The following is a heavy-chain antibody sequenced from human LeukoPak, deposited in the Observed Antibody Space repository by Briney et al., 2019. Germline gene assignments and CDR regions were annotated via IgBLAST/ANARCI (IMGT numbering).Heavy chain of an antibody. CDR3: AKIGRYYDFWTGFYEEEVDYMDV. V-gene: IGHV3-30*02. J-gene: IGHJ6*03. CDR1: GFTFSNYG. D-gene: IGHD3-3*01. CDR2: IQYDGSNK. Sequence: GGSLRLSCAASGFTFSNYGIHWVRQAPGKGLEWVAFIQYDGSNKYYADSVKGRFTISRDNSKNTLYLQMNSLRAEDTAVYYCAKIGRYYDFWTGFYEEEVDYMDVWGKGTTVTVSS.